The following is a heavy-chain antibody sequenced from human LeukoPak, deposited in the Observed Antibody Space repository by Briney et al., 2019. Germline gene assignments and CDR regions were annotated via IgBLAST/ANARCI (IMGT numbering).Heavy chain of an antibody. D-gene: IGHD1-20*01. V-gene: IGHV4-34*01. J-gene: IGHJ3*02. Sequence: PSETLSLTCAVYGESFSGYYWSWIRQPAGKGLEWIGEINHSGSTNYNPSLKSRVTISVDTSKNQFSLKLSSVTAADTAVYYCARGVNNWNVDVFDIWGQGTMVTVSS. CDR1: GESFSGYY. CDR3: ARGVNNWNVDVFDI. CDR2: INHSGST.